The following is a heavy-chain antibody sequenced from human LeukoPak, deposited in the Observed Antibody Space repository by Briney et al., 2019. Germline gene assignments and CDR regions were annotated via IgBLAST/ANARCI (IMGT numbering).Heavy chain of an antibody. D-gene: IGHD3-22*01. CDR1: GGSISSSNW. V-gene: IGHV4-4*02. CDR2: IYHSGST. J-gene: IGHJ3*02. Sequence: SETLSLTCAVSGGSISSSNWWSWVRQPPGKGLEWIGEIYHSGSTNYNPSLKSRVTISVDKSKNQFSLKLSSVTAADTAVYYCARDPHYYDSSGPTRGAFDIWGQGTMVTVSS. CDR3: ARDPHYYDSSGPTRGAFDI.